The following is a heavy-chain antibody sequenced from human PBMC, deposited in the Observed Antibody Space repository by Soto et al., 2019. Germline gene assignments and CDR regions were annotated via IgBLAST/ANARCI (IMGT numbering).Heavy chain of an antibody. J-gene: IGHJ5*02. V-gene: IGHV3-30-3*01. Sequence: PGKGLEWVAVISYDGSNKYYADAVKGRFTISRDNSKNTLYLQMNSLRAEDTAVYYCAINQPDDGICQLCEVSAVQLTTSSDP. D-gene: IGHD2-2*01. CDR3: AINQPDDGICQLCEVSAVQLTTSSDP. CDR2: ISYDGSNK.